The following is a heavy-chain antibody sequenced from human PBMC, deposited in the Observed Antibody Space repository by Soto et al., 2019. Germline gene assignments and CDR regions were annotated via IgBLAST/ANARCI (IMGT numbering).Heavy chain of an antibody. CDR1: GFTVSSNY. D-gene: IGHD3-3*01. J-gene: IGHJ6*02. Sequence: EVQLVESGGGLIQPGGSLRLSCAASGFTVSSNYMSWVRQAPGKGLEWVSVIYSGGSKYYADSVKGRFTISRDNSKNTLYLQMNSLRAEDTAVYYCARDGYYDFWSGYRVDGMDVWGQGTTVTVSS. CDR2: IYSGGSK. CDR3: ARDGYYDFWSGYRVDGMDV. V-gene: IGHV3-53*01.